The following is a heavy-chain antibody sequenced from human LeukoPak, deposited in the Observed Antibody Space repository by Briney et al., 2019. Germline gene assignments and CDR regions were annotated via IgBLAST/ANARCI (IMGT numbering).Heavy chain of an antibody. D-gene: IGHD3-22*01. CDR2: ISSSSSYI. Sequence: GGSLRLSCAASGFTFSSYSMNWVRQAPGKGLEWVSSISSSSSYIYYADSVKGRFTISRDNAKNSLYLQMNSLRAEDTAVYYCARMGGYYDSSGYPDAFDIWGQGTLVTVSS. CDR1: GFTFSSYS. V-gene: IGHV3-21*01. CDR3: ARMGGYYDSSGYPDAFDI. J-gene: IGHJ3*02.